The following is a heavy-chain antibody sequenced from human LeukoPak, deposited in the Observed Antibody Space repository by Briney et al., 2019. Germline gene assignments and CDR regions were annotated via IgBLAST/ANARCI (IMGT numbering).Heavy chain of an antibody. V-gene: IGHV3-64*01. CDR1: GFTFSSYA. CDR2: ISTNGDGT. D-gene: IGHD3-10*01. Sequence: GGSLRLSCAASGFTFSSYAMHWVRQAPGKGLEYVSAISTNGDGTYYANSVKGRFTISRDNSKNTLYLQMGSLRAEDTAVYYCARPELLWFGELLLGPFDYWGQGTLVTVSS. CDR3: ARPELLWFGELLLGPFDY. J-gene: IGHJ4*02.